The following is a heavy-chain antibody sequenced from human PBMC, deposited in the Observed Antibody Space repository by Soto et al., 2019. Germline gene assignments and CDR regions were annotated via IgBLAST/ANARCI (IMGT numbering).Heavy chain of an antibody. D-gene: IGHD2-2*01. J-gene: IGHJ4*02. CDR3: AKDSNSISRINPLDY. Sequence: GSLRLACSASGFAFTSYAMCWVRQAPGKGLEWVSSISVSGDRTFYADSVKGRFTISRDNSRNTLHLQMNSLRAEDTAVYYCAKDSNSISRINPLDYWGKGTLVTVSS. CDR1: GFAFTSYA. V-gene: IGHV3-23*01. CDR2: ISVSGDRT.